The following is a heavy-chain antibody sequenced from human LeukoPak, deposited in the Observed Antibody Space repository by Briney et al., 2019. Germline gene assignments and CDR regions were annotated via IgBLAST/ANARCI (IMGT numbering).Heavy chain of an antibody. D-gene: IGHD1-1*01. Sequence: GGSLRLSCEPSIFVFSEYYMHWVRLAPGKGLEWLAVITNDGSGQFYADSVKGRFTVSRDNSKSLLFLQMESLRHDDTGIYYCAKGRRTGFVDYWGQGTLVTVSS. CDR2: ITNDGSGQ. V-gene: IGHV3-30*18. CDR1: IFVFSEYY. J-gene: IGHJ4*02. CDR3: AKGRRTGFVDY.